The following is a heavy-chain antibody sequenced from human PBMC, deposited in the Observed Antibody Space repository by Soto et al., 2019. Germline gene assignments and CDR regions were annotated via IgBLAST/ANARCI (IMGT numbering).Heavy chain of an antibody. D-gene: IGHD6-13*01. CDR3: ARAIAAVGGHYYYYYMDV. J-gene: IGHJ6*03. CDR1: GGSISRYY. CDR2: IYYSGST. V-gene: IGHV4-59*08. Sequence: SETLSLTCTVSGGSISRYYWSWIRQPPGKGLEWIGYIYYSGSTNYNPSLKSRVTISVDTSKNQFSLKLSSVTAADTAVYYCARAIAAVGGHYYYYYMDVWGKGTTVTVSS.